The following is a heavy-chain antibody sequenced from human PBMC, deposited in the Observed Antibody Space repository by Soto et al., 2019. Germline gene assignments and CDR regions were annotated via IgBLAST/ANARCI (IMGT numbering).Heavy chain of an antibody. CDR2: TSYDGSNK. V-gene: IGHV3-30*18. Sequence: GGSLRLSCAASGFIFRAYGMHWVRQSPGKGLEWVAVTSYDGSNKYYADSVKGRFTISRDNSKNTLYLQMNSLRAEDTAVYYCAKDVVRSYSSSFDYWGQGTLVTVSS. J-gene: IGHJ4*02. CDR3: AKDVVRSYSSSFDY. CDR1: GFIFRAYG. D-gene: IGHD6-6*01.